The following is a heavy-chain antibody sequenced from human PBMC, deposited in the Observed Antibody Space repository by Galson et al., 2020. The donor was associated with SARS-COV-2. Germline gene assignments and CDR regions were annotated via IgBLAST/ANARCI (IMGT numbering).Heavy chain of an antibody. CDR2: ISYDETNK. CDR3: ATGGTVIILGDS. Sequence: GGSLRLSCAASGFPFNIYAMHWVRQAPGKGMEWVAVISYDETNKSYADSVKGRFTISRDNSKNTLYLHMNSLRPEDTAVYYCATGGTVIILGDSWGQGTLVTVSS. D-gene: IGHD3-10*01. J-gene: IGHJ4*02. V-gene: IGHV3-30*04. CDR1: GFPFNIYA.